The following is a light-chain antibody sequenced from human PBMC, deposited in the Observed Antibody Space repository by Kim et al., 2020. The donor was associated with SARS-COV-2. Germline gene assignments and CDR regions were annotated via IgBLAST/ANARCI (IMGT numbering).Light chain of an antibody. CDR2: DSN. CDR1: RSNIGRNY. CDR3: STWDSSLSSVV. J-gene: IGLJ2*01. V-gene: IGLV1-51*01. Sequence: PGQKVTISCSGGRSNIGRNYVSWYQHVPGTAPKLLIYDSNHRPSGIPDRFSASKSGASATLGITGLQTGDEASYYCSTWDSSLSSVVFGGGTQLTV.